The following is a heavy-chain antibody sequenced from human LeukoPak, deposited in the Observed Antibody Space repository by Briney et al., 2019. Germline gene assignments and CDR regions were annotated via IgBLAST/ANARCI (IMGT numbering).Heavy chain of an antibody. D-gene: IGHD2-15*01. CDR3: ARDGGLYCSGGSCYAKNNWFDP. V-gene: IGHV1-2*06. Sequence: ASVKVSCKASGYTFTGYYMHWVRQAPGQGLEWMGRINPNSGGTNYARKFQGRVTMTRDTSISTAYMELSRLRSDDTAVYYCARDGGLYCSGGSCYAKNNWFDPWGQGTLVTVSS. J-gene: IGHJ5*02. CDR1: GYTFTGYY. CDR2: INPNSGGT.